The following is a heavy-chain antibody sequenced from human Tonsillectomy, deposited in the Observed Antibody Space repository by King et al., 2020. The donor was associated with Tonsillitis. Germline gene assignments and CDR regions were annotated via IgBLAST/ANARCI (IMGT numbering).Heavy chain of an antibody. CDR1: GFTFSNYN. J-gene: IGHJ3*02. V-gene: IGHV3-21*01. D-gene: IGHD5-12*01. Sequence: VQLVESGGGLVKPGGSLRLSCAASGFTFSNYNMNWVRQAPGKGLEWVSSLSSSSTYIYYADSVKGRFTISRDNAKNSLYLQMNSLRAEDTAVYYCARPRDSGYDNAFDIWGQGTMVTVSS. CDR2: LSSSSTYI. CDR3: ARPRDSGYDNAFDI.